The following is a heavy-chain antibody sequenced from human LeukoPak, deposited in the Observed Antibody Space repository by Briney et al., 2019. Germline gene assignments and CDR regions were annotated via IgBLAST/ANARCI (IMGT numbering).Heavy chain of an antibody. CDR3: TRVGYIDEGIDY. V-gene: IGHV3-7*04. D-gene: IGHD5-24*01. J-gene: IGHJ4*02. CDR1: GFPFSSYW. Sequence: GGSLSLSCVAPGFPFSSYWMTWVRQASGKGLEWVANIKQDGSKKSYVDSVKGRFTISRDNAKNSLYLQMNSLRAEDTAIYYCTRVGYIDEGIDYWGQGTLVTVSS. CDR2: IKQDGSKK.